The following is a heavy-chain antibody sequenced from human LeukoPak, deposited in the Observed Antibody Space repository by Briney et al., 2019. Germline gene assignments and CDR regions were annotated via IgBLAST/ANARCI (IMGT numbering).Heavy chain of an antibody. D-gene: IGHD3-22*01. CDR2: IYHSGST. J-gene: IGHJ4*02. CDR3: ARQYYYDSSGFPLDY. V-gene: IGHV4-4*02. Sequence: PSETLSLTCAVSGGSISSSNWWSWVRQPPGKGLEWIGEIYHSGSTNYNPSLKSRVTISVDTSKNQFSLKLNSVTAADTAVYYCARQYYYDSSGFPLDYWGQGTLVTVSS. CDR1: GGSISSSNW.